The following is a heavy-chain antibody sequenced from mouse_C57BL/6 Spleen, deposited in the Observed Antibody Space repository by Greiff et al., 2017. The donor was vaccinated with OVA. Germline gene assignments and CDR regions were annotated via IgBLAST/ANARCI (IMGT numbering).Heavy chain of an antibody. CDR2: IDPNGGGT. V-gene: IGHV1-72*01. D-gene: IGHD4-1*01. Sequence: QVQLQQPGAELVKPGASVTLSCTASGYTFTSYWMHWVKQRPGRGLEWIERIDPNGGGTKYNEKFTSKATLTVDKPASPAYMQLSSLTSEDSAVYYCAKDWGYYFDYWGQGTTLTVSS. CDR3: AKDWGYYFDY. CDR1: GYTFTSYW. J-gene: IGHJ2*01.